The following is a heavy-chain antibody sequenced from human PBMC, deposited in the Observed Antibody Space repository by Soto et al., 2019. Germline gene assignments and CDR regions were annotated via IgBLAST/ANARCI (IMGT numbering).Heavy chain of an antibody. CDR3: ARDDATYCGGDCYRYFYYGMDV. J-gene: IGHJ6*02. CDR1: GGTFSNHA. CDR2: IIPMFPTA. V-gene: IGHV1-69*13. D-gene: IGHD2-21*02. Sequence: SVKVSCKASGGTFSNHAISWVRQAPGQGLEWVGGIIPMFPTADYAQRFQGRVTITADDSTTTAYMELSGLRSEDTAMYYCARDDATYCGGDCYRYFYYGMDVWGQGTTVTVSS.